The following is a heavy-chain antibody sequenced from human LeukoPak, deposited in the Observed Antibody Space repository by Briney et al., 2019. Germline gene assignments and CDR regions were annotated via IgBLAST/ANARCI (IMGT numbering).Heavy chain of an antibody. CDR3: AKTDAKYGSSWAGWFDP. CDR1: GFTFSSYS. D-gene: IGHD6-13*01. J-gene: IGHJ5*02. Sequence: PGGSLRLSCAASGFTFSSYSMNWVRQAPGKGLEWVSSISSGSTYMYYADSVKGRFTISRDNSKNTLYLQMNSLRAEDTAVYYCAKTDAKYGSSWAGWFDPWGQGTLVTVSS. V-gene: IGHV3-21*04. CDR2: ISSGSTYM.